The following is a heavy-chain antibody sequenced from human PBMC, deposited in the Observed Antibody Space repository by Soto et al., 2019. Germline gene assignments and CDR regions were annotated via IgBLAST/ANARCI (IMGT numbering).Heavy chain of an antibody. CDR2: IYATGTT. Sequence: PSLTCTVSGASISGFYWSWIRKSAGKGLEWIGRIYATGTTDYNPSLKSRVMMSVDTSKKQFSLKLRSVTAEDTAVYYCARDHWVVPAAPSGFDPWGQGTLVTVSS. D-gene: IGHD2-2*01. CDR3: ARDHWVVPAAPSGFDP. CDR1: GASISGFY. V-gene: IGHV4-4*07. J-gene: IGHJ5*02.